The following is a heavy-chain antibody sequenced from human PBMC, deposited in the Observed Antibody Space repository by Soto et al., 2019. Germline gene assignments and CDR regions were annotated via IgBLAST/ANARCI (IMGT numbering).Heavy chain of an antibody. V-gene: IGHV3-30-3*01. D-gene: IGHD3-3*01. CDR1: GFTFRSYT. J-gene: IGHJ5*02. CDR3: ARDFLDKASNWFDP. Sequence: GGSLRLSCAASGFTFRSYTIHWVRQAPGKGLEWVAMISKNGGETHYADSVKGRFTISRDNSRNTVYLQLNNQRFEDTAVYHCARDFLDKASNWFDPWGQGTLVTVSS. CDR2: ISKNGGET.